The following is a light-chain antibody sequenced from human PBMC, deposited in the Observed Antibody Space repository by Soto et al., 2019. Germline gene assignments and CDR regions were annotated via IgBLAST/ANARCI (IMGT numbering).Light chain of an antibody. V-gene: IGKV3-11*01. CDR3: QEGTYWPA. Sequence: EIVLTQSPAILSLSPGEKATLSCRASQSVSGSLGWYQQKPGQAPRLIIYDASVRATGIPARFSGSGSGTDFTLIISSLEPEDFAVYYCQEGTYWPAFGGGTKVDIK. CDR1: QSVSGS. J-gene: IGKJ4*01. CDR2: DAS.